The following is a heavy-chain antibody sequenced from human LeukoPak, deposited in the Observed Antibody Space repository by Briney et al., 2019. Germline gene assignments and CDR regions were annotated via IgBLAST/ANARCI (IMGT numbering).Heavy chain of an antibody. V-gene: IGHV5-51*01. CDR3: ARFRSVTGINWFDP. CDR2: IYPADSDT. Sequence: GESLKISCKGFGYSFTDYWIAWVRQMPGKGLEWMGMIYPADSDTRYSPSFQGQVTISGDKSINTAYLQWSSLKASDSAMYYCARFRSVTGINWFDPWGQGTLVTVSS. J-gene: IGHJ5*02. D-gene: IGHD6-19*01. CDR1: GYSFTDYW.